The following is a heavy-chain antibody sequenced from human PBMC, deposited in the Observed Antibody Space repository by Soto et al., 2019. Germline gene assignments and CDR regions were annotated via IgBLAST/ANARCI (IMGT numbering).Heavy chain of an antibody. Sequence: GGSLRLSCVASGFTFSSAWMSWVRQAPGKGREWVGQIKKKADGETTDYPAPVKGRFTISRDDSKNTLYLQMNSLKIEDTALYYCTTGCSSTSCYLINNWLDPWGQGALVTVSS. D-gene: IGHD2-2*01. CDR2: IKKKADGETT. J-gene: IGHJ5*02. V-gene: IGHV3-15*01. CDR1: GFTFSSAW. CDR3: TTGCSSTSCYLINNWLDP.